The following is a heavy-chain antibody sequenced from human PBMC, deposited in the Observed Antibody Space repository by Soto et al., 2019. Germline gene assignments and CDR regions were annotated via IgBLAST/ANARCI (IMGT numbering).Heavy chain of an antibody. Sequence: QVHLVRSGAEVKKPGASVKVSCKGSGYDFSTYGITWVRQAPGQGLEWMAWISAHNGNTDYAQKLQDRVTVTRDTSTSTAYMELRSLRSDATAVYYCARGRYGDYWGQGALVTVSS. CDR3: ARGRYGDY. J-gene: IGHJ4*02. CDR2: ISAHNGNT. CDR1: GYDFSTYG. D-gene: IGHD1-1*01. V-gene: IGHV1-18*01.